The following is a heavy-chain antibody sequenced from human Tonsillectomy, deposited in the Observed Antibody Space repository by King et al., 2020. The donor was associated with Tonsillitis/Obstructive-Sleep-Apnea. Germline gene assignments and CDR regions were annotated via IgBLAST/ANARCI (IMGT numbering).Heavy chain of an antibody. V-gene: IGHV1-18*01. CDR1: GYTFTSYG. CDR2: ISPYNGDT. D-gene: IGHD3-22*01. CDR3: ARDSMSHYYDSSGYYTFDY. J-gene: IGHJ4*02. Sequence: QLVQSGAEVKRPGASVRVSCKASGYTFTSYGISWVRQAPGQGLEWMGWISPYNGDTNFAQKLQGRVTMTTGTSTSTAYMELRSLRSDDTAVYYCARDSMSHYYDSSGYYTFDYWGQGPLVTVSS.